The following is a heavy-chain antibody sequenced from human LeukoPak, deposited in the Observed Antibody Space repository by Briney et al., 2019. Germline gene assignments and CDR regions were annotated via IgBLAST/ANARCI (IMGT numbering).Heavy chain of an antibody. CDR1: GFTVSSDY. D-gene: IGHD4-23*01. Sequence: PGGSLRLSCAASGFTVSSDYMSWVRQAPGKGLEWVSVIYSGGSTYYADSVKGRFTISRDNSKNTLYLQMNSLRAEDTAVYYCARGHYGGNSWFDYWGQGTLVTVSS. V-gene: IGHV3-66*01. CDR2: IYSGGST. CDR3: ARGHYGGNSWFDY. J-gene: IGHJ4*02.